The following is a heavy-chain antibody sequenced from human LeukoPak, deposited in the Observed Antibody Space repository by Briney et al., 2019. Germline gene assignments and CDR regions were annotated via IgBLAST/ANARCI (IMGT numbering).Heavy chain of an antibody. CDR3: AREGMYYYARSENWFDL. CDR1: GASINSTNW. J-gene: IGHJ5*02. D-gene: IGHD3-22*01. Sequence: SETLSLTCAVSGASINSTNWWSWVRQPPGKGLEWIGQIYHSGSTNYNPSLKSRVTIPLDRSKNQFSLKLTSVTAADTAVYYCAREGMYYYARSENWFDLWGQGTLVTVSS. V-gene: IGHV4-4*02. CDR2: IYHSGST.